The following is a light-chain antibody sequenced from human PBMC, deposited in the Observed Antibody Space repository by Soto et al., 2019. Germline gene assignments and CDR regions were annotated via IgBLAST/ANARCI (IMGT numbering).Light chain of an antibody. J-gene: IGKJ1*01. Sequence: EIVLTQSPGTLSLSLGERATLSCRASQSVGSGHLAWYQQKPGQTPRLLIYAASTRATGIPDRFSGSGSGTDFTLTISRLEPEDFAVYYCQHFGDSPLWAFGQGTEVEIK. CDR1: QSVGSGH. CDR3: QHFGDSPLWA. V-gene: IGKV3-20*01. CDR2: AAS.